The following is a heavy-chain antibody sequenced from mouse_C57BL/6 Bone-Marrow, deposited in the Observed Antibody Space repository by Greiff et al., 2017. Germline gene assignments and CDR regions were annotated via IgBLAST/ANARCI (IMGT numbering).Heavy chain of an antibody. CDR1: GYTFTSYD. CDR2: IYPRDGST. J-gene: IGHJ4*01. Sequence: QVQLQQSGPELVKPGASVKLSCKASGYTFTSYDINWVKQRPGQGLEWIGWIYPRDGSTKYNEKFKGKATLTVDTSSSTAYMELNSLTSEYSAVYFCARGSNGYAMDYWGQGTSVTVAS. CDR3: ARGSNGYAMDY. D-gene: IGHD2-5*01. V-gene: IGHV1-85*01.